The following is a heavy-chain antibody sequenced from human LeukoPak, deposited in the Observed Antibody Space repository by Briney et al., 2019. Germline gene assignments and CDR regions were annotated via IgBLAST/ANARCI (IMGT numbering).Heavy chain of an antibody. CDR2: IFGSGGSA. J-gene: IGHJ5*01. Sequence: GGSLRLSCAASGFTFNSYAIYWVRQAPGKGLGWVSGIFGSGGSAHYADSVKGRFTISRDNSKNTLYLQMNSLRADDTAVYYCTRDPNGDYVGAFDSWGQGTLVTVSS. D-gene: IGHD4-17*01. V-gene: IGHV3-23*01. CDR3: TRDPNGDYVGAFDS. CDR1: GFTFNSYA.